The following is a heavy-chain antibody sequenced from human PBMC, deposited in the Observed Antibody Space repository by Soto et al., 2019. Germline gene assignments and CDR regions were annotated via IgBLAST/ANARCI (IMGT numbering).Heavy chain of an antibody. V-gene: IGHV3-23*01. CDR2: ISGSGGST. CDR3: AKDSKDPYYYGSGSYR. CDR1: GFTFSSYA. J-gene: IGHJ4*02. D-gene: IGHD3-10*01. Sequence: GGSLRLSCAASGFTFSSYAMSWVRQAPGKGLEWVSAISGSGGSTYYADSVKGRFTISRDNSKNTLYLQMNSLRAEDTAVYYCAKDSKDPYYYGSGSYRWGQGTLVTVSS.